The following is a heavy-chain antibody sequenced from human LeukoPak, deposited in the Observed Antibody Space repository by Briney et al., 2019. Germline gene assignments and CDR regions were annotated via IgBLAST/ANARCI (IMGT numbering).Heavy chain of an antibody. J-gene: IGHJ4*02. CDR1: GFSFSYHG. Sequence: GGSLRLSCVASGFSFSYHGMNWVRLAPGKGLEWVSGVSPPGGGTYYADSVKGRFTISRDDSRDTLSLQMNSLRVEDTAVYYCARDLAWGAFDYWGQGILVAVSS. CDR3: ARDLAWGAFDY. V-gene: IGHV3-23*01. CDR2: VSPPGGGT. D-gene: IGHD7-27*01.